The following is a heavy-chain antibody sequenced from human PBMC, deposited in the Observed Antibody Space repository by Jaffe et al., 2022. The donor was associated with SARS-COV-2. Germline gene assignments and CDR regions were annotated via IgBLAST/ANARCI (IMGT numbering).Heavy chain of an antibody. CDR2: IYHSGST. V-gene: IGHV4-38-2*02. CDR1: GYSISSGYY. D-gene: IGHD3-9*01. Sequence: QVQLQESGPGLVKPSETLSLTCTVSGYSISSGYYWGWIRQPPGKGLEWIGSIYHSGSTYYNPSLKSRVTISVDTSKNQFSLKLSSVTAADTAVYYCASANYDILTGPGDAFDPWGQGTLVTVSS. CDR3: ASANYDILTGPGDAFDP. J-gene: IGHJ5*02.